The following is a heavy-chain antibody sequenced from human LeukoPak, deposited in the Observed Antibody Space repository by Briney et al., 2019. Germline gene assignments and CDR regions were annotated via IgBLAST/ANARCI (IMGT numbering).Heavy chain of an antibody. D-gene: IGHD2-15*01. CDR3: AKLSFGSCYSVGSH. CDR2: ISDSGGST. CDR1: GFTFSSYA. J-gene: IGHJ4*02. Sequence: GGSLRLSCAASGFTFSSYAMSWVRQAPGKGLEWVAVISDSGGSTFYADSVKGRFTISRDNSKNTVYLQMNSLRAEDTAVYCCAKLSFGSCYSVGSHWGQGILVTVSS. V-gene: IGHV3-23*01.